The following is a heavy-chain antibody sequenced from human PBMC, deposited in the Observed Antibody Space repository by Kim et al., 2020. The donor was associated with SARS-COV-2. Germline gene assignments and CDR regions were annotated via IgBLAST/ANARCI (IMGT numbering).Heavy chain of an antibody. Sequence: GGSLRLSCAASGFTFSSYGMHWVRQAPGKGLEWVAVILYDGRNKYYADSVKGRFTISRDNSKNTLYLQMNSLRAEDTAVYYCAKDRGYGSGTFYYYGMDVWGQGTTVTVSS. V-gene: IGHV3-30*18. D-gene: IGHD3-10*01. CDR3: AKDRGYGSGTFYYYGMDV. CDR1: GFTFSSYG. CDR2: ILYDGRNK. J-gene: IGHJ6*02.